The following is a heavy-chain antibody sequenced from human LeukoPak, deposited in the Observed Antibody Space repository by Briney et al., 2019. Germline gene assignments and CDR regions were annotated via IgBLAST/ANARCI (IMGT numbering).Heavy chain of an antibody. CDR2: IRSKANNYAT. V-gene: IGHV3-73*01. CDR3: AKDQIRGSYSYYYYYMDV. CDR1: GFTFSGSV. J-gene: IGHJ6*03. D-gene: IGHD1-26*01. Sequence: GGSLRLSCAASGFTFSGSVMHWVRQASGKGLEWVGRIRSKANNYATAYVASVKGRFTISRDDSKNTAFLQMNSLKTEDTAVYYCAKDQIRGSYSYYYYYMDVWGKGTTVTVSS.